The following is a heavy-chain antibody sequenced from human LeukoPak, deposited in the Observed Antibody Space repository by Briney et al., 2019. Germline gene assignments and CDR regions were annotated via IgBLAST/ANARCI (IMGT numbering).Heavy chain of an antibody. D-gene: IGHD1-1*01. CDR2: IYYSGST. Sequence: SETLSLTCTVSGGSISSYYWSWIRQPPGKGLEWIGYIYYSGSTNYNPSLKSRVTISVDTSKNQFSLKLSSVTAADTAVYFCARVRNGARFCDYWGQGTLVTVSS. J-gene: IGHJ4*02. CDR1: GGSISSYY. CDR3: ARVRNGARFCDY. V-gene: IGHV4-59*01.